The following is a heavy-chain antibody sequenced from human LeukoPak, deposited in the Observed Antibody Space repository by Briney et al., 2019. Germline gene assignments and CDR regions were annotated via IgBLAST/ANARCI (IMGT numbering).Heavy chain of an antibody. V-gene: IGHV1-2*02. CDR3: ARGRRGGLAEDAFDI. CDR2: INPNSCCT. D-gene: IGHD6-19*01. CDR1: GYTFTGYY. J-gene: IGHJ3*02. Sequence: GASVKVSFQASGYTFTGYYMHWVRQAPAQGLEWMGWINPNSCCTNYPQKFQGRVTMTRDTSISSGYMELRRLRSDDTAVYYCARGRRGGLAEDAFDIWGQGAMCTVSS.